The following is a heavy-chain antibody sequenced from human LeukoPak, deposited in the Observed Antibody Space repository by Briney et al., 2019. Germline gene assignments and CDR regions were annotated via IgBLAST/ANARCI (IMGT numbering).Heavy chain of an antibody. Sequence: PGGSLRLSCAASGLTFSNAWTSWVRQAPGKGLEWVGRIKSKTDGGTTDYAAPVKGRFTISRDDSKNTLYLQMNSLKTEDTAVYYCTTDSYLGGYFDYWGQGTLVTVSS. CDR3: TTDSYLGGYFDY. D-gene: IGHD7-27*01. V-gene: IGHV3-15*01. CDR1: GLTFSNAW. J-gene: IGHJ4*02. CDR2: IKSKTDGGTT.